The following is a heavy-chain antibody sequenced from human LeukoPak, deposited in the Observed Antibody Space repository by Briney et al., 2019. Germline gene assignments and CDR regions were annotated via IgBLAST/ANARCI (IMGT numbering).Heavy chain of an antibody. Sequence: GGSLRLSCAASGFTFSSYWMHWVRQVPGKGLVGVSRINSDGSSTSYADSVKGRFTISRGNAKNTLYLQMNSLRAEDTAVYYCARGSRSWPADYWGQGTLVTVSS. J-gene: IGHJ4*02. CDR2: INSDGSST. V-gene: IGHV3-74*01. CDR1: GFTFSSYW. CDR3: ARGSRSWPADY. D-gene: IGHD6-13*01.